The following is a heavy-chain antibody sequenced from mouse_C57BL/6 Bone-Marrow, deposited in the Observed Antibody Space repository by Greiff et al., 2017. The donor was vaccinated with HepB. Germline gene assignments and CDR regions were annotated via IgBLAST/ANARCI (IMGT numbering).Heavy chain of an antibody. CDR3: AIVVTTVVAEGFAY. D-gene: IGHD1-1*01. J-gene: IGHJ3*01. CDR2: IHPSDSDT. Sequence: QVQLQQPGAELVKPGASVKVSCKASGYTFTSYWMLWVKQRPGQGLEWIGRIHPSDSDTNYNQKFKGKATLTVDKSSSTAYMQLSSLTSEDAAVYYCAIVVTTVVAEGFAYWGQGTLVTVSA. V-gene: IGHV1-74*01. CDR1: GYTFTSYW.